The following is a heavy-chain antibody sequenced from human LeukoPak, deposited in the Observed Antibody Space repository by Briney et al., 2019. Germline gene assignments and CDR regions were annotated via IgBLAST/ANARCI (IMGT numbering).Heavy chain of an antibody. CDR1: GGSISSYY. J-gene: IGHJ6*02. Sequence: TSETLSLTCTVSGGSISSYYWSWIRQPPGKGLEWIGYVSYSGKTNYNPSLKSRVTISLDTSKNQFSLKLSSVTAADTAVYYCARRFGEYYGLDVWGQGTTVTVSS. CDR3: ARRFGEYYGLDV. D-gene: IGHD2/OR15-2a*01. V-gene: IGHV4-59*08. CDR2: VSYSGKT.